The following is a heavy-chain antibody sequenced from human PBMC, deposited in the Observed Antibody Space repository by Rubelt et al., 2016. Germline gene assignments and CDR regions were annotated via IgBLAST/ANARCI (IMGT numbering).Heavy chain of an antibody. D-gene: IGHD1-1*01. J-gene: IGHJ4*02. CDR1: GFTFTTYG. CDR2: MGSSDRTI. V-gene: IGHV3-48*03. Sequence: EVQLVESGGGLVQPGGSLRLSCAASGFTFTTYGMNWVRQAPGKGLEWVSYMGSSDRTIYYADSVKGRFTISRDNAKNSLYLQMNRLRSEDTAVYYCARDLSVGYPGTTDFDYWGQGTLVTVSS. CDR3: ARDLSVGYPGTTDFDY.